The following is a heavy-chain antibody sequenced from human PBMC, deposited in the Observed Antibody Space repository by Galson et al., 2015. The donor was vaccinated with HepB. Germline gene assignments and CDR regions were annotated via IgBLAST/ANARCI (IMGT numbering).Heavy chain of an antibody. CDR2: ISYDGSNK. Sequence: SLRLSCAASGFTFSSYAMHWVRQAPGKGLEWVSVISYDGSNKYYADSVKGRFTISRDNSKSTLHLQMNSLRTEDTAVYYCASGAEYQLLSYYFDYWGQGTLVTVSS. V-gene: IGHV3-30*04. CDR1: GFTFSSYA. D-gene: IGHD2-2*01. J-gene: IGHJ4*02. CDR3: ASGAEYQLLSYYFDY.